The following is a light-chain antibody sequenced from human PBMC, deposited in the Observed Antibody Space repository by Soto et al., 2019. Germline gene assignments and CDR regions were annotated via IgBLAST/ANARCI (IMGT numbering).Light chain of an antibody. Sequence: DIQMTQSPSFVSASVGARVTITCRASQGISSWLAWYQQKPGKAPKLLIYGASRLPSGVPSRFSGSGSGTDFTLIVSSQHPEDFATYSCQQANTFPYTFGQVTKLEIK. CDR3: QQANTFPYT. V-gene: IGKV1-12*01. CDR1: QGISSW. CDR2: GAS. J-gene: IGKJ2*01.